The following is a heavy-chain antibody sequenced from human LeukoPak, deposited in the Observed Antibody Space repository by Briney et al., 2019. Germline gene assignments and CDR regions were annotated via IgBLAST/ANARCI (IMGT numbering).Heavy chain of an antibody. V-gene: IGHV1-18*01. J-gene: IGHJ5*02. Sequence: GASVKVSCKASGGTFSSYAISWVRQAPAQGREWMGWISAYNGNTNYAQRLQGRVTMTTDTSTSTAYMELRSLRSDDTAVYYCARGETYYYDSRGYSGRFDPWGQGTLVTVSS. D-gene: IGHD3-22*01. CDR3: ARGETYYYDSRGYSGRFDP. CDR1: GGTFSSYA. CDR2: ISAYNGNT.